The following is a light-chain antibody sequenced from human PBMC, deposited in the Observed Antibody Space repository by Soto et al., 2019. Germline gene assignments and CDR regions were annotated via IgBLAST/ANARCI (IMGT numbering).Light chain of an antibody. CDR3: QQRSSWPWT. CDR2: DAS. V-gene: IGKV3-11*01. J-gene: IGKJ1*01. Sequence: IVLTQSPATLSLSPGERATLSCRASQSVRSNLAWYQQKPGQAPRLLIYDASNRATGIPGRCSGSGSGTDFTLTITNLEPEDFAVYYCQQRSSWPWTFGQGAKVEIK. CDR1: QSVRSN.